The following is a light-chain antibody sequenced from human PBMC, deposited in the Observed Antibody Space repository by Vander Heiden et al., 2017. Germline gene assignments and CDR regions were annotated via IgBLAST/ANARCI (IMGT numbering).Light chain of an antibody. CDR1: TGPVTSGHY. V-gene: IGLV7-46*01. CDR2: DTT. Sequence: QAVVTQEPSLTVSPGGTVTLTCGSSTGPVTSGHYPYWFQQKPGQAPRTLIYDTTNKHSWTPARFSGSLLGGKAALTLSGAQREDEAEYYCLLSYSGAREVFGGGTKLTVL. J-gene: IGLJ3*02. CDR3: LLSYSGAREV.